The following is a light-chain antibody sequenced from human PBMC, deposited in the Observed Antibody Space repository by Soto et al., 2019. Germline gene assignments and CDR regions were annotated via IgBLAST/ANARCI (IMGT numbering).Light chain of an antibody. CDR1: SGHSSYA. J-gene: IGLJ3*02. V-gene: IGLV4-69*01. CDR3: QTWGTGPWV. CDR2: LNSDGSH. Sequence: QPVLTQSPSASASLGASVKLTCTLSSGHSSYAIALHQQQPEKGPRYLIKLNSDGSHSKGDGIPDRFSGSSSGAERYITISSLQSEDEADYYCQTWGTGPWVFGGGTKVTVL.